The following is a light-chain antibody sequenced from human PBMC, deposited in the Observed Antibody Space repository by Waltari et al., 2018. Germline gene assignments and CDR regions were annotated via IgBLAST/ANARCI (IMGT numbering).Light chain of an antibody. CDR3: QQYYSTPQT. J-gene: IGKJ1*01. Sequence: SVLYSSNNKNYLAWYQQKPGQPPKLLIYWASTRESGVPDRFSGSGSGTDVTLTISSLQAEDVAVYYCQQYYSTPQTFGQGTKVEIK. CDR2: WAS. V-gene: IGKV4-1*01. CDR1: SVLYSSNNKNY.